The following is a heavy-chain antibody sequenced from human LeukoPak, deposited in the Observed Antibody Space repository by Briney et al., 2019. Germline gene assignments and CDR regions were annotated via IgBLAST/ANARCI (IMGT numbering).Heavy chain of an antibody. CDR2: ISHDGNDQ. CDR3: ARDRDCSRTSCFNAFDV. J-gene: IGHJ3*01. D-gene: IGHD2-2*01. CDR1: GFTVSSNY. Sequence: PGGSLRLSCAASGFTVSSNYMSWVRQAPGKGLEWVAVISHDGNDQYYADSVKGRFTISRDNSKNALYLQMNSLRLEDTAVYYCARDRDCSRTSCFNAFDVWGQGTMAIVSS. V-gene: IGHV3-30*03.